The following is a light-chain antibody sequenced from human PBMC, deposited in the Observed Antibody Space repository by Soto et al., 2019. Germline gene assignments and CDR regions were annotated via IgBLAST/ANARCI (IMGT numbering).Light chain of an antibody. V-gene: IGKV3-11*01. CDR1: QSVSSY. CDR2: DAS. Sequence: EIVLTQSPATLSLSPGERATLSCRASQSVSSYLAWYQQKPGQAPRLLIYDASNWATGIPARFSGSGSGTDFTLTISSREPEDFAVYYCQQRSNWPPTWTFGQGTKVEIK. CDR3: QQRSNWPPTWT. J-gene: IGKJ1*01.